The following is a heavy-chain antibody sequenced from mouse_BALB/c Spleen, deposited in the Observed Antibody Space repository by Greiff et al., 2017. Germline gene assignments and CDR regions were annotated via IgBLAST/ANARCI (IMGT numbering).Heavy chain of an antibody. J-gene: IGHJ4*01. D-gene: IGHD2-1*01. CDR1: GYTFTSYV. V-gene: IGHV1-14*01. CDR2: INPYNDGT. Sequence: VQLQQSGPELVKPGASVKMSCKASGYTFTSYVMHWVKQKPGQGLEWIGYINPYNDGTKYNEKFKGKATLTSDKSSSTAYMELSSLTSEDSAVYYCARMGPYGNYAMDYWGKGTTVTVSS. CDR3: ARMGPYGNYAMDY.